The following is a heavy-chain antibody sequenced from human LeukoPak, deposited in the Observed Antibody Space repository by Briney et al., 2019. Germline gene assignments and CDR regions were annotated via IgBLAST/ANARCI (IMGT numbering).Heavy chain of an antibody. CDR1: GASISSYY. CDR3: ARHQRGNSDAFGI. J-gene: IGHJ3*02. V-gene: IGHV4-59*01. CDR2: IYYSGRT. D-gene: IGHD4-23*01. Sequence: SETLSLTCAVSGASISSYYWSWIRQPPGKGLEWIGYIYYSGRTNYNPSLKSRVTISVDTSKNQFSLRLRSVTAADTAVYYCARHQRGNSDAFGIWGQGTMVTVSS.